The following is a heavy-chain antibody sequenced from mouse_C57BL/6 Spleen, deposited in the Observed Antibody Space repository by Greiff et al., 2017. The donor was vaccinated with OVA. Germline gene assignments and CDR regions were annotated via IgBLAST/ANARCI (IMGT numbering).Heavy chain of an antibody. CDR3: ARRTTVVRAMDY. J-gene: IGHJ4*01. D-gene: IGHD1-1*01. CDR2: INPNNGGT. V-gene: IGHV1-26*01. Sequence: EVKLQQSGPELVKPGASVKISCKASGYTFTDYYMNWVKQSHGKSLEWIGDINPNNGGTSYNQKFKGKATLTVDKSSSTAYMELRSLTSEDSAVYYCARRTTVVRAMDYWGQGTSVTVSS. CDR1: GYTFTDYY.